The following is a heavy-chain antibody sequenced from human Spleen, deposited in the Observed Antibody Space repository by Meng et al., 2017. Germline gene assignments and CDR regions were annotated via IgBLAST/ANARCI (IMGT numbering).Heavy chain of an antibody. Sequence: GGSLRLSCAASGFTFSDYYMSWIRQAPGKGLEWVSYISSSGSTIYYADSVKGRFTISRDNAKNSLYLQMNSLRAEDTAVYYCARLPWFGELLSPYFDYWGQGTLVTVSS. CDR2: ISSSGSTI. CDR3: ARLPWFGELLSPYFDY. CDR1: GFTFSDYY. V-gene: IGHV3-11*01. D-gene: IGHD3-10*01. J-gene: IGHJ4*02.